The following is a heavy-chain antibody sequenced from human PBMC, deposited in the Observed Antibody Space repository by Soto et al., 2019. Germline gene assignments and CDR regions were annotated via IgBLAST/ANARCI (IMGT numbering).Heavy chain of an antibody. D-gene: IGHD3-16*01. Sequence: GGSLRLSCAASGFTFSSYEMNWVRQAPGKGLEWISYISSSGSSIHYADSVKGRFTISRDNAKNSLYLQMNSLRAEDTAVYYCARISGWRIGGFGGAFDIWGQGTMVTVS. CDR2: ISSSGSSI. J-gene: IGHJ3*02. CDR3: ARISGWRIGGFGGAFDI. CDR1: GFTFSSYE. V-gene: IGHV3-48*03.